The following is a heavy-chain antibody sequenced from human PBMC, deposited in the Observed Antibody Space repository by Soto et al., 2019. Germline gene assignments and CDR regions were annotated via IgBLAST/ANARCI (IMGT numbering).Heavy chain of an antibody. J-gene: IGHJ4*02. Sequence: GASVKVSCKAFGYTFTSYYMHCVRQAPGQGLEWMGIISPSGGSTSYAQKFQGRVAMIRDTSTSTVYMELSSLRSEDTAVYYCARDPQVDGSGFPFDYWGQGTLVTVSS. V-gene: IGHV1-46*01. D-gene: IGHD3-22*01. CDR2: ISPSGGST. CDR3: ARDPQVDGSGFPFDY. CDR1: GYTFTSYY.